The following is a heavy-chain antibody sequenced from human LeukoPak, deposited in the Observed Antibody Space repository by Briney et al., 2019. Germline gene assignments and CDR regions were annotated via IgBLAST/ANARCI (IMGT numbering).Heavy chain of an antibody. CDR1: GFTFSSYC. D-gene: IGHD2-2*01. J-gene: IGHJ4*02. V-gene: IGHV3-48*02. CDR2: ISSSSSTM. Sequence: GGSLRLSCAASGFTFSSYCMNWVRQAPGKGLEWVSYISSSSSTMFYADSVKGRFTTSRDNANNSLYLHMNSLRDEDTAVYYCAMHVGYCSSTSCSPGGTFDYWGQGTLVTVSS. CDR3: AMHVGYCSSTSCSPGGTFDY.